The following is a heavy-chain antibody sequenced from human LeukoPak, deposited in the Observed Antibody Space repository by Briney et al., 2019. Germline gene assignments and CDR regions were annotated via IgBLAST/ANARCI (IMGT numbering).Heavy chain of an antibody. J-gene: IGHJ4*02. D-gene: IGHD3-9*01. CDR3: AKDLRRDILTGYSDY. CDR2: ISDSGGST. V-gene: IGHV3-23*01. Sequence: GGSLRLSCAASGFTFSSYGMSWVRQAPGKGLEGVSGISDSGGSTNYADSVKGRFTISRDNSKNTLYLQLNSLRAEDTAVYYCAKDLRRDILTGYSDYWGQGTLVTVSS. CDR1: GFTFSSYG.